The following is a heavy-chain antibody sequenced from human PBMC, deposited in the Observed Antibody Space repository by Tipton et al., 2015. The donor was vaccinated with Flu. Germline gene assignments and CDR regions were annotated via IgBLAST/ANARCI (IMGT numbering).Heavy chain of an antibody. D-gene: IGHD5-12*01. CDR1: GGSISSYY. J-gene: IGHJ3*02. V-gene: IGHV4-59*01. CDR3: ARAGYTPADAFDI. CDR2: IYYSGST. Sequence: TLSLTCTVSGGSISSYYWSWIRQPPRKGLEWIGYIYYSGSTNYNPSLKSRVTISVDTSKNQFSLKLSSVTAADTAVYYCARAGYTPADAFDIWGQGTMVTVSS.